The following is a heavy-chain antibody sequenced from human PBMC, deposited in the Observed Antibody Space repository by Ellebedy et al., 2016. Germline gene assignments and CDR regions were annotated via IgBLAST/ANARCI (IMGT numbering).Heavy chain of an antibody. CDR2: ISGSGGST. CDR3: AKGEGTTVVTPVLSGWYFDL. CDR1: GFTFSSYA. J-gene: IGHJ2*01. D-gene: IGHD4-23*01. Sequence: GGSLRLSCAASGFTFSSYAMSWVRQAPGKGLEWVSAISGSGGSTYYADSVKGRFTISRDNSKNTLYLQMNSLRAEDTAVYYCAKGEGTTVVTPVLSGWYFDLWGRGTLVTVSS. V-gene: IGHV3-23*01.